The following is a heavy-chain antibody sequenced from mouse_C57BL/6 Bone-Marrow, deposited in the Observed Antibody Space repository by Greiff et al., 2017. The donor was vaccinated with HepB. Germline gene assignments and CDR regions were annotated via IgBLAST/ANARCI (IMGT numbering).Heavy chain of an antibody. D-gene: IGHD1-1*01. J-gene: IGHJ1*03. CDR2: INYDGSST. Sequence: EVMLVESEGGLVQPGSSMKLSCTASGFTFSDYYMAWVRQVPEKGLEWVANINYDGSSTYYLDSLKSRFIIPRDNAKNILYLQMSSLKSEDTATYYCARDPYYYGSSSRYFDVWGTGTTVTVSS. CDR3: ARDPYYYGSSSRYFDV. V-gene: IGHV5-16*01. CDR1: GFTFSDYY.